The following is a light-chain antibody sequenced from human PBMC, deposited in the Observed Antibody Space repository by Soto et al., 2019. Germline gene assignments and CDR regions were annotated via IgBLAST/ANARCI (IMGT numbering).Light chain of an antibody. V-gene: IGKV3-20*01. CDR3: QQYTGPPTT. Sequence: ENVLTQSTGTLSLSPGERATLSCRASESVSSIYVAWYQQKPGQAPTLLIYGASTRATGIPDRFSGSGSGTDFTLTITRLEPEDSAVYFCQQYTGPPTTFGQGTRLEIK. J-gene: IGKJ5*01. CDR2: GAS. CDR1: ESVSSIY.